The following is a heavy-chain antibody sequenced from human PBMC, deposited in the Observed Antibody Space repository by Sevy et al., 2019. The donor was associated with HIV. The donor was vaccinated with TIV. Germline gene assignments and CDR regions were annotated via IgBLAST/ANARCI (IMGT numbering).Heavy chain of an antibody. CDR3: ARDRVAGGAFDI. CDR2: ISSSGTSI. CDR1: GFTFSSYT. D-gene: IGHD1-26*01. V-gene: IGHV3-48*02. J-gene: IGHJ3*02. Sequence: GGSLRLSCATSGFTFSSYTMNWVRQAPGKGLEWISYISSSGTSIYYADSVKGRFTISRDNAKDSLYLQMNSLRDEDTAVYYCARDRVAGGAFDIWGHGTMVTVSS.